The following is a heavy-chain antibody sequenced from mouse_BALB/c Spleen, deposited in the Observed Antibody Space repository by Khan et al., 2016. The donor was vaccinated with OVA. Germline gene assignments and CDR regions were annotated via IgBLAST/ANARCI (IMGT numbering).Heavy chain of an antibody. CDR3: ARGGGTAPFAY. V-gene: IGHV5-15*02. Sequence: EVELVESGGGLVQPGGSRKLSCAASGFTFSDYGMAWVRQAPGKGPEWVAFISDLAYTFYYADTVTGRFTLSRETAKNTLYLDMGSLRSGDTAMYYCARGGGTAPFAYWGQGTLVTVSA. CDR2: ISDLAYTF. D-gene: IGHD1-2*01. J-gene: IGHJ3*01. CDR1: GFTFSDYG.